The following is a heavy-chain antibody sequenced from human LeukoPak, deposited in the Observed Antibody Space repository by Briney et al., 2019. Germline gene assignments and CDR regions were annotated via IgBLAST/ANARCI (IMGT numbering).Heavy chain of an antibody. CDR3: ASQLGDASDI. D-gene: IGHD6-13*01. Sequence: GGSLRLSCAASGFTFSDYYMNWIRQAPGKGLEWVSYISSSSSTIYYADSVKGRFTISRDNGKNSLYLQMNSLRAEDTAVYYCASQLGDASDIWGQGTMVTVSS. CDR1: GFTFSDYY. J-gene: IGHJ3*02. V-gene: IGHV3-11*04. CDR2: ISSSSSTI.